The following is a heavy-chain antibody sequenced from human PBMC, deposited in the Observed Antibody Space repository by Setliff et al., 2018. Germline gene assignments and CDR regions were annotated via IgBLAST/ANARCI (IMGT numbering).Heavy chain of an antibody. D-gene: IGHD3-22*01. Sequence: ASVKVSCKASGYTLSNSILSWVRQAPGQGLEWVGWISAYNGKTYFAQKFQDRITLTTDTSTNTGYLELRGLRSDDTAVYYCARINFYESSGYYYAPDFWGQGTLVTVSS. V-gene: IGHV1-18*01. CDR2: ISAYNGKT. J-gene: IGHJ4*02. CDR3: ARINFYESSGYYYAPDF. CDR1: GYTLSNSI.